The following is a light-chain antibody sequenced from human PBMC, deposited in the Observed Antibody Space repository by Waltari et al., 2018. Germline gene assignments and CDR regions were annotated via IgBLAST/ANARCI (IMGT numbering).Light chain of an antibody. Sequence: QSALTPPASVSGSPGPAIPLSCTGTSGDIGGLNYVSWYQQHPGKAPKLMIYDVVKRPSGVSNRFSGSKSGNTASLTISGLQAEDDAIYYCSSYASSKFGGGTKLTVL. CDR1: SGDIGGLNY. CDR3: SSYASSK. CDR2: DVV. J-gene: IGLJ2*01. V-gene: IGLV2-14*01.